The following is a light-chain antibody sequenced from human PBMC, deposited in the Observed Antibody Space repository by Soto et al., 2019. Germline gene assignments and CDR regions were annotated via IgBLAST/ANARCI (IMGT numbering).Light chain of an antibody. CDR3: VSFTSSTTYV. CDR2: QVN. J-gene: IGLJ1*01. CDR1: SSDIGVYDF. Sequence: QSVLTQPPSASGSPGQSVTISCTGTSSDIGVYDFVSWYQQHPGKAPKVIIYQVNKRPSGVPDRFSGSKSGNTASLTVSGLRPEDEADYYCVSFTSSTTYVFGSGTKVTVL. V-gene: IGLV2-8*01.